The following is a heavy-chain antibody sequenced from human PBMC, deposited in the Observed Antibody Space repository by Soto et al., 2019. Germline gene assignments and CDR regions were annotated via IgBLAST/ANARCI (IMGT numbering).Heavy chain of an antibody. D-gene: IGHD3-3*01. V-gene: IGHV3-21*01. CDR2: ISSSSSYI. CDR1: GFTFSSYS. J-gene: IGHJ6*02. Sequence: GVLRLSCAASGFTFSSYSMNWVRQAPGKGLEWVSSISSSSSYIYYADSVKGRFTISRDNAKNSLYLQMNSLRAEDTAVYYCARFLEWLSRDYYYGMDVWGQGTTVTVSS. CDR3: ARFLEWLSRDYYYGMDV.